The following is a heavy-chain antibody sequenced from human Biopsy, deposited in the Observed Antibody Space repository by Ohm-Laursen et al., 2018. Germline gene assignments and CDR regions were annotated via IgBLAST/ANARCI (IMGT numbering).Heavy chain of an antibody. CDR2: IYYSGST. J-gene: IGHJ4*02. Sequence: TLSLTCTVSDGSINSYYWNWIRQPPGKGLEWIGNIYYSGSTNFNPSLKSRVTISVDTSKNQFSLKLSSVTTAESAVYFCARGSSYGYDFDYWGQGTLVAVSS. D-gene: IGHD5-18*01. V-gene: IGHV4-59*01. CDR3: ARGSSYGYDFDY. CDR1: DGSINSYY.